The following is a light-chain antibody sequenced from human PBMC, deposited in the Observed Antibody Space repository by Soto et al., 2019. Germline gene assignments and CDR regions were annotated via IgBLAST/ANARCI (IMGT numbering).Light chain of an antibody. Sequence: QSVLTQPASVSGSPGQSITISCTGGSGDIGNYYFVSWYQHHPGKAPKLIISDNSNRPSGVPDRFSGSKSGTSASLAITGLQAEDEADYFCQSYASSLNGLYVFGTGTKLTVL. CDR3: QSYASSLNGLYV. CDR2: DNS. CDR1: SGDIGNYYF. J-gene: IGLJ1*01. V-gene: IGLV2-14*02.